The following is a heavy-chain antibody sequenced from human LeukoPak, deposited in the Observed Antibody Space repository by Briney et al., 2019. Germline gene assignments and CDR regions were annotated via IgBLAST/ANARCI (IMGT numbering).Heavy chain of an antibody. J-gene: IGHJ6*03. CDR3: ARHRKSARNYLYYYMDV. CDR2: IYHSGST. D-gene: IGHD6-6*01. Sequence: PSETLSLTCAVSGGSISSSNWWSWVRQPPGKGLEWIGEIYHSGSTNYNPSLKSRVTISVDKSKNQFSLKLSSVTAADTALYYCARHRKSARNYLYYYMDVWGKGTTVTVSS. V-gene: IGHV4-4*02. CDR1: GGSISSSNW.